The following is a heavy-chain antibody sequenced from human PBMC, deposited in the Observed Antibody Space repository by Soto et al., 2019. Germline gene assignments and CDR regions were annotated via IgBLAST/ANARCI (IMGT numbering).Heavy chain of an antibody. CDR2: ISAYNGNT. Sequence: QVQLVQSGAEVKKPGASVKVSCKASGYTFTNYAFSWVRQAPGQGLEWMGWISAYNGNTNYPQKLQGRVTMTTDTSTSTAYMELRGLGSDDPGVFYCAGGLAGAGPVDGWGQGALVTVSS. D-gene: IGHD6-13*01. J-gene: IGHJ4*02. V-gene: IGHV1-18*01. CDR1: GYTFTNYA. CDR3: AGGLAGAGPVDG.